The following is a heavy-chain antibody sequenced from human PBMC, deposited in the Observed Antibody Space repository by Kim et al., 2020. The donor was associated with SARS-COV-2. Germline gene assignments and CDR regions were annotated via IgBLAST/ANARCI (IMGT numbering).Heavy chain of an antibody. CDR1: GGSFSGYY. V-gene: IGHV4-34*01. D-gene: IGHD4-17*01. J-gene: IGHJ6*02. CDR2: INHSGST. CDR3: ARGNTTGGMDV. Sequence: SETLSLTCAVYGGSFSGYYWSWIRQPPGKGLEWIGEINHSGSTNYNPSLKSRVTISVDTSKNQFSLKLSSVTAADTAVYYCARGNTTGGMDVWGQGTTVTVSS.